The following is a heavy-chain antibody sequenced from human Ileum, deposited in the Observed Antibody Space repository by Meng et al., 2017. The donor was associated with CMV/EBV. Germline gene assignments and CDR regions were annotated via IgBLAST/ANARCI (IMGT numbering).Heavy chain of an antibody. CDR2: ISSSGSI. Sequence: QGQLQQSGPGLVKPSETLSLPCPVTDGSISYYYWSWIRQSADKGLEWIGRISSSGSINYNPSLESRLTLSVDTSKKQLSLKLSSVTAADTAVYYCARAEADTGNFEYWGQGTLVTVSS. CDR3: ARAEADTGNFEY. J-gene: IGHJ4*02. D-gene: IGHD6-19*01. CDR1: DGSISYYY. V-gene: IGHV4-4*07.